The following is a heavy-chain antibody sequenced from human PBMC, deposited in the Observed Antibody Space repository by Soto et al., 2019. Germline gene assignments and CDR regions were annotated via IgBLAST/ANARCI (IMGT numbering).Heavy chain of an antibody. CDR1: GFTFSSYS. CDR3: ARDGTGAIYNWFDP. D-gene: IGHD3-3*01. J-gene: IGHJ5*02. Sequence: EVQLVESGGGLVQPGGSLRLSCAASGFTFSSYSMNWVRQAPGNGLEWVSYISSSSSTIYYADSVKGRFTISRDNAKNSLYLQMNSLRAEDTAVYYCARDGTGAIYNWFDPWGQGTLVTVSS. V-gene: IGHV3-48*01. CDR2: ISSSSSTI.